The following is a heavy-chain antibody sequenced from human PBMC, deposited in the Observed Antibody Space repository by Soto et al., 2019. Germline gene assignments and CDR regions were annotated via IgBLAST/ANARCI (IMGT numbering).Heavy chain of an antibody. CDR1: GFTFNKYA. CDR3: DPTRYDYCDDAVGY. V-gene: IGHV3-23*01. CDR2: ISGSSSST. J-gene: IGHJ4*01. D-gene: IGHD4-17*01. Sequence: GGSLRLSCVASGFTFNKYAINWVLQPPGKGLEWVSSISGSSSSTYYADSVKGRFTIPRDNSKNTVYLHMNTLSTEDTAVYYCDPTRYDYCDDAVGYWRQGTLVTVSS.